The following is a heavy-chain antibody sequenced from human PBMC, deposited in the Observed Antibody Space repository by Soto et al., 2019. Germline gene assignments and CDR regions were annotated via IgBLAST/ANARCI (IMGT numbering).Heavy chain of an antibody. CDR2: IIPIFPTP. D-gene: IGHD6-25*01. Sequence: QVQLVQSGAEVKKPGSSVTVSCKASGGTFGNSAISWVRQAPGQGLEWMGGIIPIFPTPDYAQKFQGRVTSTADASTATAHREMTSQRSEDTAVYYRPRHKDRLQIGGNYYYGMDVWGQGTTVTVSS. CDR3: PRHKDRLQIGGNYYYGMDV. V-gene: IGHV1-69*12. CDR1: GGTFGNSA. J-gene: IGHJ6*02.